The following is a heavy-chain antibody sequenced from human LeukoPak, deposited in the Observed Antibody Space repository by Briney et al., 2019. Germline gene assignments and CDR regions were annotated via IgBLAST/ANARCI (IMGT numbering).Heavy chain of an antibody. D-gene: IGHD2/OR15-2a*01. CDR1: GFSFNRYA. V-gene: IGHV3-23*01. J-gene: IGHJ2*01. Sequence: GGSLRLSCAASGFSFNRYAVAWVRQAPGKGLEWVSSISGSGGRTFFADSVKGRFTVSRDNSVFLQMNSLRAEDTALYYCAQSTSMRYFFDLWGRGTLVTVSS. CDR2: ISGSGGRT. CDR3: AQSTSMRYFFDL.